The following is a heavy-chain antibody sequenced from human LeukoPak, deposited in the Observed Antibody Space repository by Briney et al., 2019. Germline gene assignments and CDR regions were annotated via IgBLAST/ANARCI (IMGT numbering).Heavy chain of an antibody. D-gene: IGHD3-22*01. CDR3: ARVDGYYFSDAFDI. V-gene: IGHV1-69*05. CDR1: GGTFSSYA. Sequence: GSSVKVSCKASGGTFSSYAISRVRQAPGQGLEWMGGIIPIFGTANYAQKFQGRVTITTDESTSTAYMELSSLRSEDTAVYYCARVDGYYFSDAFDIWGQGTMVTVSS. J-gene: IGHJ3*02. CDR2: IIPIFGTA.